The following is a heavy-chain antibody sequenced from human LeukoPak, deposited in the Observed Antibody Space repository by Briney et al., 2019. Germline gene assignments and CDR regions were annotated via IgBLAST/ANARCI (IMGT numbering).Heavy chain of an antibody. CDR2: IFYSGRT. D-gene: IGHD1-1*01. CDR3: ATQVGGTADY. V-gene: IGHV4-59*08. J-gene: IGHJ4*02. Sequence: SETLSLTCTVSGGSISSYYWNWIRQPPGKGLEYIGYIFYSGRTNYNPSLKSRVTLSVDTSKNQFSLKLSSVTAADTAVYYCATQVGGTADYWGQGTLVTVSS. CDR1: GGSISSYY.